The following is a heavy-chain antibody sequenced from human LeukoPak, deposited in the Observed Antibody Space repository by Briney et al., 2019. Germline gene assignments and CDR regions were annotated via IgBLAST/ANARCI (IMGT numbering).Heavy chain of an antibody. J-gene: IGHJ4*02. CDR1: GFTFSSYA. D-gene: IGHD3-22*01. Sequence: GGSLRLSCAPSGFTFSSYAMSWVRQAPGKGLEWVSAISGSGGSTYYADSVKGRFTISRDNSKNTLYLQMNSLRAEDTAVYYCAKRRDYYDSSGYYYVGFDYWGQGTLVTVSS. CDR3: AKRRDYYDSSGYYYVGFDY. CDR2: ISGSGGST. V-gene: IGHV3-23*01.